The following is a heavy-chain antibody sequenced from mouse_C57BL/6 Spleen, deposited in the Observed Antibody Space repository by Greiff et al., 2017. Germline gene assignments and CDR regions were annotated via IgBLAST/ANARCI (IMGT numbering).Heavy chain of an antibody. CDR3: ARHEAYGSSPAWFAY. CDR2: ISSGGSYT. Sequence: EVKLMESGGDLVKPGGSLKLSCAASGFTFSSYGMSWVRQTPDKRLEWVATISSGGSYTYYPDSVKGRFTISRDNAKNTLYLQMSSLKSEDTAMYYCARHEAYGSSPAWFAYWGQGTLVTVSA. CDR1: GFTFSSYG. V-gene: IGHV5-6*01. J-gene: IGHJ3*01. D-gene: IGHD1-1*01.